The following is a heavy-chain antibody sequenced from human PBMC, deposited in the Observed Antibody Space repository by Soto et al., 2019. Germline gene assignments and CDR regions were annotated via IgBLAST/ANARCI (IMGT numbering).Heavy chain of an antibody. CDR2: IYYSGST. CDR1: GGSISSSSYY. J-gene: IGHJ5*02. CDR3: ARHVRAGTKAGNWFDP. V-gene: IGHV4-39*01. D-gene: IGHD6-13*01. Sequence: PSETLSLTCTVSGGSISSSSYYWGWIRQPPGKRLEWIGSIYYSGSTYYNTSLKSQVTISVDTSKNKYALKLSSVTAADTAVYYCARHVRAGTKAGNWFDPWGQGTLVTVS.